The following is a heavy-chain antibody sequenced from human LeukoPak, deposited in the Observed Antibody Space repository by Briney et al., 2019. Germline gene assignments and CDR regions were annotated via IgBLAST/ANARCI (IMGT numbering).Heavy chain of an antibody. J-gene: IGHJ4*02. CDR2: ISSSGSTT. CDR1: GFPFSSYS. CDR3: ARDRFAGSGYFDY. Sequence: GRSLRLSCAASGFPFSSYSMNWVPQAPGKGLEWVSYISSSGSTTYYADSVKGRFTISRDNAKNSLYLQMNSLRDEDTAVYYCARDRFAGSGYFDYWGQGSLVTVSS. D-gene: IGHD3-22*01. V-gene: IGHV3-48*02.